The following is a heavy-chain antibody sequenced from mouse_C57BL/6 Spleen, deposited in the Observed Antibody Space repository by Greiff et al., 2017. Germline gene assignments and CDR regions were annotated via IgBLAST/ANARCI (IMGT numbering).Heavy chain of an antibody. D-gene: IGHD1-1*01. V-gene: IGHV1-15*01. CDR2: IDPETGGT. CDR3: TRGGYYDGPFAY. CDR1: GYTFTDYE. J-gene: IGHJ3*01. Sequence: QVQLQQSGAELVRPGASVTLSCKASGYTFTDYEMHWVKQTPVHGLEWIGAIDPETGGTAYNQKFKGKAILTADKSSSTAYMELRSLTSEDSAVYYCTRGGYYDGPFAYWGQGTLVTVSA.